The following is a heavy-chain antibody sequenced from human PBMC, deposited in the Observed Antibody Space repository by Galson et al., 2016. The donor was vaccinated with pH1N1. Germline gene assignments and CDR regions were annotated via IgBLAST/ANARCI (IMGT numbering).Heavy chain of an antibody. V-gene: IGHV3-30*04. Sequence: LRLSCAASGFTFTSYAMHWVRQAPGKGLEWVAVILYDGTNEYYADSVKGRFTISRDKTQSTVYLQMNSLRTEDTAVYYCARDSEYSGHEGFHWSQGTLVIVSS. J-gene: IGHJ4*02. CDR1: GFTFTSYA. CDR3: ARDSEYSGHEGFH. D-gene: IGHD5-12*01. CDR2: ILYDGTNE.